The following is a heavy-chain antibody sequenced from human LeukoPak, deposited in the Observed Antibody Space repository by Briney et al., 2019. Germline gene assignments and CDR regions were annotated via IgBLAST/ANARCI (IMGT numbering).Heavy chain of an antibody. CDR2: FYTGGST. CDR3: ARAILTASGYVWYFDL. V-gene: IGHV4-4*07. J-gene: IGHJ2*01. CDR1: GGSISSYY. D-gene: IGHD3-3*01. Sequence: SETLSLTCTVSGGSISSYYWNWIRQSAGRGLEWIGRFYTGGSTNYNPSLKSRVTMSVDTSKNQFSLKLTSVIAADTAVYYCARAILTASGYVWYFDLWGRGTLVSVSS.